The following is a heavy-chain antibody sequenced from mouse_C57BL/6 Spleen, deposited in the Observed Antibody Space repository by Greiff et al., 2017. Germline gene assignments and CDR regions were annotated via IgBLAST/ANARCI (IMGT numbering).Heavy chain of an antibody. CDR2: IRLKSDNYAT. CDR3: TVGWGDFDY. CDR1: GFTFSNYW. Sequence: EVKVVESGGGLVQPGGSMKLSCVASGFTFSNYWMNWVRQSPEKGLEWVAQIRLKSDNYATHYAVSVKGRFTSSRDDSKSSVYLQMNNLRAEDTGIYYCTVGWGDFDYWGQGTTLTVSS. V-gene: IGHV6-3*01. J-gene: IGHJ2*01.